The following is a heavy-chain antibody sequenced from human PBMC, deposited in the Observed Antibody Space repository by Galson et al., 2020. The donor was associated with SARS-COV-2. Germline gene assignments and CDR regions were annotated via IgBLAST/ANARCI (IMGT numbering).Heavy chain of an antibody. D-gene: IGHD3-22*01. CDR2: MNPNSGNT. CDR3: ARGRNYYDTSPFDY. CDR1: GYTFTSYD. V-gene: IGHV1-8*01. Sequence: ASVKVSCKASGYTFTSYDINWVRQATGQGLEWMGWMNPNSGNTGYAQKFQGRVTMTRNTSISTAYMELSSLRSEDTAVYYCARGRNYYDTSPFDYWGQGTLVTVSS. J-gene: IGHJ4*02.